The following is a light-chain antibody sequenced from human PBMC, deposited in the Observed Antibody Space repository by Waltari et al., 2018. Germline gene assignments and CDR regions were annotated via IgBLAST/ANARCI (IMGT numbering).Light chain of an antibody. J-gene: IGKJ1*01. V-gene: IGKV1-5*03. Sequence: TQSPSTLSASVGDRVTVTCRASQTIGTYLAWFQRKPGKAPKLLIYEASTLENGVPSRFSGSGSGTEFTLTISSLEPDDFATYYCQQYNSYWWTFGLGTKVEV. CDR1: QTIGTY. CDR2: EAS. CDR3: QQYNSYWWT.